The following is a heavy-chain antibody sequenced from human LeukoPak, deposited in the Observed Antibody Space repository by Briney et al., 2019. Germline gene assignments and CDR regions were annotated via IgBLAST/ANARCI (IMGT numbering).Heavy chain of an antibody. V-gene: IGHV1-2*06. Sequence: ASVKVSCKASGGTFSSYAISWVGQAPGQGLEWMGRINPNSGGTNYAQKFQGRVTMTRDTSISTAYMELSRLRSDDTAVYYCARSYSYYYDSDIDYWGQGTLVTVSS. CDR3: ARSYSYYYDSDIDY. CDR1: GGTFSSYA. D-gene: IGHD3-22*01. J-gene: IGHJ4*02. CDR2: INPNSGGT.